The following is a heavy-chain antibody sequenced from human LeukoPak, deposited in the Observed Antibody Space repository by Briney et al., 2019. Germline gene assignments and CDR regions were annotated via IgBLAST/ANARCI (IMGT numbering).Heavy chain of an antibody. D-gene: IGHD5-24*01. CDR1: GYSISSGYY. Sequence: SETLSLTCAVSGYSISSGYYWGWIRQPPGKGLEWIGSIYHSGSTYYNPSLKSQVTISVDTSKNQFSLKLSSVTAADTAVYYCARLTREMATKHFDYWGQGTLVTVSS. CDR3: ARLTREMATKHFDY. CDR2: IYHSGST. V-gene: IGHV4-38-2*01. J-gene: IGHJ4*02.